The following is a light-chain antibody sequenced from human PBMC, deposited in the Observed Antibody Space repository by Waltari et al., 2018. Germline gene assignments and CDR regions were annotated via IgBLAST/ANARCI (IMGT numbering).Light chain of an antibody. CDR2: VNRDGSH. CDR3: QTGGHGTWV. J-gene: IGLJ3*02. Sequence: QLVVTQSPSASAPLGASVKLTCTLSSGHSTNIVAWLQQRPEKGPRYLIKVNRDGSHIKGDEIPVRFSGSSSEAERYLTIASLQSDDEADYFCQTGGHGTWVFGGGTTLTVL. CDR1: SGHSTNI. V-gene: IGLV4-69*01.